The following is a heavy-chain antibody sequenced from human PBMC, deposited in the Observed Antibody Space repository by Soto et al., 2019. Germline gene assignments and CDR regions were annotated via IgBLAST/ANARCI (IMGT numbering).Heavy chain of an antibody. Sequence: GGSLRLSCAASGFTFSSYWMNWVRQAPGKGLEWVPGISGSGGNTYYADSVRGRFTISRDNSKNTLYLQMNSLRAEDTAVYYCAKCLHTRINHYFDYWGQGTLVTVSS. J-gene: IGHJ4*02. CDR1: GFTFSSYW. D-gene: IGHD2-15*01. CDR3: AKCLHTRINHYFDY. CDR2: ISGSGGNT. V-gene: IGHV3-23*01.